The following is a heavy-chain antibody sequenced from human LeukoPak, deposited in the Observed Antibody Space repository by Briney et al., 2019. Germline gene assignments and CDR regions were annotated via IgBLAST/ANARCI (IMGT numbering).Heavy chain of an antibody. CDR1: GYTFTRYY. D-gene: IGHD1-1*01. CDR2: INPHSDGT. Sequence: ASVKVSCKASGYTFTRYYMHSVRQASRQGHEWRGWINPHSDGTHYAQKCQGPVTPTRDTSITTAHLELSRLRSEDTAVHYSEEAEGYNWNVCGWNYWGQGILVTVSS. CDR3: EEAEGYNWNVCGWNY. V-gene: IGHV1-2*02. J-gene: IGHJ4*02.